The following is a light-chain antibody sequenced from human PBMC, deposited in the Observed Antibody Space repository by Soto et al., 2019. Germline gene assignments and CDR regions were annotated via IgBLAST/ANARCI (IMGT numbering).Light chain of an antibody. CDR1: QNIFDF. CDR2: AAS. Sequence: DTQMTQSPSSLSASVADRVTITCRASQNIFDFLNWYQQKPGKAPKLLIYAASSLQSGVPSRFSGSGSGTDFTLTISSLQPEDFATYYCQQTYSTPRTFGQGTKVDIK. V-gene: IGKV1-39*01. J-gene: IGKJ1*01. CDR3: QQTYSTPRT.